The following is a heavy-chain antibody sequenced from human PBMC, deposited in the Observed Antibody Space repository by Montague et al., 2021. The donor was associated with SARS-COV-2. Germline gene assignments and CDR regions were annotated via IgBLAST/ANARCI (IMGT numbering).Heavy chain of an antibody. CDR3: AKDGATVRGLINWYFDL. J-gene: IGHJ2*01. CDR1: GFTFSNYA. V-gene: IGHV3-23*03. Sequence: SLRLSCAASGFTFSNYAMNWVRPAPGKGLEWVSVIFGSGSSTYYSGSVSGRFTVSRDNSKNTLYLQMNNLRAEDTAVYYCAKDGATVRGLINWYFDLWGRGTLVTVSS. CDR2: IFGSGSST. D-gene: IGHD3-10*01.